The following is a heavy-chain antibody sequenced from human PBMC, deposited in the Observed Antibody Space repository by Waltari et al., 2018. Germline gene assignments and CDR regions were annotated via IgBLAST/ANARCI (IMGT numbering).Heavy chain of an antibody. J-gene: IGHJ3*02. Sequence: EGQLVESGGGFVQPGGSLRLSCEASGFSFTGCWMSWFRQAPGKGLEWVANIKQDGSEKNYVDSVKGRFTVSRDNAKKSLFLEMNSLRGEDTAVYYCARATYYYDNSGRGAFDIWGQGTRVTVSS. CDR2: IKQDGSEK. CDR3: ARATYYYDNSGRGAFDI. CDR1: GFSFTGCW. V-gene: IGHV3-7*01. D-gene: IGHD3-22*01.